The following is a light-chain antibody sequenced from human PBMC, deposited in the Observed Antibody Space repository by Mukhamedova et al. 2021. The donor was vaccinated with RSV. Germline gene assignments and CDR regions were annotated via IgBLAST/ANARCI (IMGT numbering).Light chain of an antibody. CDR1: QSVSSY. V-gene: IGKV3-15*01. Sequence: GERVTLSCRASQSVSSYLAWYQQKPGQAPRLLIYGASTRATGIPARFSGSGSGTEFTLTISSMQSEDFAVYYCQQYNNWPPGTFG. CDR2: GAS. J-gene: IGKJ1*01. CDR3: QQYNNWPPGT.